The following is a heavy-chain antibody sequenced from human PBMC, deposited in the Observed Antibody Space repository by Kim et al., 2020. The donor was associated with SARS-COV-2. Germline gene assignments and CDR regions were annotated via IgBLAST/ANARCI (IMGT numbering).Heavy chain of an antibody. J-gene: IGHJ3*01. CDR2: GT. D-gene: IGHD1-26*01. V-gene: IGHV3-64*05. Sequence: GTYNAESVKGRIIISRDNSKNTLYVQMSSLTTDDTAVFYCVVSGSAFDVWGQGTMVTVSS. CDR3: VVSGSAFDV.